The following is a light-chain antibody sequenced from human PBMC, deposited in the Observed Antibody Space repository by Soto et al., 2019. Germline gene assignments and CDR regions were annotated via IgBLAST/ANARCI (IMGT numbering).Light chain of an antibody. Sequence: SYELTQPPSVSVASGQTARITCGGNNIGSKGVHWYQQRPGQAPVLVVYDDSDRPSGIPERFSGSNSGNTATLTISGVEAGDEADYYCQVWDSGSVHVLFGGGTKVTVL. CDR3: QVWDSGSVHVL. CDR2: DDS. V-gene: IGLV3-21*02. J-gene: IGLJ2*01. CDR1: NIGSKG.